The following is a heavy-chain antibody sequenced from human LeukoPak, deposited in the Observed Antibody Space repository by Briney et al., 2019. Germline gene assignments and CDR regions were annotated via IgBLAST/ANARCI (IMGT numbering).Heavy chain of an antibody. Sequence: PSETLSLTCAVSGGSISSYYWSWIRQPPGKGLEWIGYIYTSGSTNYNPSLKSRVTISVDTSKNQFSLKLSSVTAADTAVYYCARQMYSSRNWFDPWGQGTLVTVSS. D-gene: IGHD6-19*01. CDR3: ARQMYSSRNWFDP. J-gene: IGHJ5*02. CDR1: GGSISSYY. V-gene: IGHV4-4*09. CDR2: IYTSGST.